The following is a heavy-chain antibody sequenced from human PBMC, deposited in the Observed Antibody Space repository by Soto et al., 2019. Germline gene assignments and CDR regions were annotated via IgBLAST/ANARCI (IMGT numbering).Heavy chain of an antibody. CDR3: ATEPATAKPEGGAF. Sequence: QVQLVQSGAEVRKPGASVKVSCKASGYTFSDYYIHWVRQAPGQGLEWMGWINPNSGGRKYAPKSRGGVTMTRDTSITTAYRELSRLRSGATAVYYCATEPATAKPEGGAFWGQGTLVTVSS. J-gene: IGHJ4*02. V-gene: IGHV1-2*02. D-gene: IGHD6-25*01. CDR1: GYTFSDYY. CDR2: INPNSGGR.